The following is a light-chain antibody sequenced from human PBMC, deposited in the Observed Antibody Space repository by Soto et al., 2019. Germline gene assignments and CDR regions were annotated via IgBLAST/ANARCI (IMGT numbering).Light chain of an antibody. J-gene: IGLJ3*02. CDR2: EVS. V-gene: IGLV2-14*01. CDR3: CSYTTTSTWV. CDR1: SSDVGGYNY. Sequence: QSVLTQPASVSGSPGQSITISCTGTSSDVGGYNYVSWYQQHPDKAPKLMISEVSNRPSGVSHRFSGSKSGNTASLTISGLQAEDEADYYCCSYTTTSTWVFGGGTQLTVL.